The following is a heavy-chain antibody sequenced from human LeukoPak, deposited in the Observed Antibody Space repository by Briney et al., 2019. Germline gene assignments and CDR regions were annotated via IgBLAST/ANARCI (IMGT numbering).Heavy chain of an antibody. J-gene: IGHJ4*02. V-gene: IGHV3-33*06. CDR3: AKRGSFWDLDY. Sequence: PGRSLRLSCAASGFTFSTYDMHWVRQAPDKGLEWVAVIRYDGNNEFYADSVKGRFTISRDNSKSTLYLQMNSLRAEDTAVYYCAKRGSFWDLDYWGQGTLVTVSS. CDR1: GFTFSTYD. CDR2: IRYDGNNE. D-gene: IGHD6-13*01.